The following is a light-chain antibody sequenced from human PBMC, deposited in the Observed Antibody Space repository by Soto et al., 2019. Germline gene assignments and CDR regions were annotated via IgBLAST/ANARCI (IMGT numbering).Light chain of an antibody. J-gene: IGKJ1*01. V-gene: IGKV1-5*01. CDR2: DTS. CDR3: QQYDSFSVT. CDR1: QSISSW. Sequence: DIHMTQSPFTLSASVGHIFTITCRGSQSISSWLAWYQQKAGQAPKLLIYDTSNLEIGVPPRFSGSGSGTEFTLTLSSLQPDDFATYYCQQYDSFSVTFGQGTKVDIK.